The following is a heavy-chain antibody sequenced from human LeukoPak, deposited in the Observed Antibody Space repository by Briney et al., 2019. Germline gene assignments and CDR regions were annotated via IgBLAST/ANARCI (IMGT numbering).Heavy chain of an antibody. Sequence: SVKVSCKASGGTFSSYAISWVRQAPGQGLEWMGWIIPIFGTANYAQKFQGRVTITADESTSTAYMELSSLRSEDTAVYYCARDRRVGATHNWFDPWGQGTLVTVSS. CDR3: ARDRRVGATHNWFDP. V-gene: IGHV1-69*13. CDR2: IIPIFGTA. D-gene: IGHD1-26*01. CDR1: GGTFSSYA. J-gene: IGHJ5*02.